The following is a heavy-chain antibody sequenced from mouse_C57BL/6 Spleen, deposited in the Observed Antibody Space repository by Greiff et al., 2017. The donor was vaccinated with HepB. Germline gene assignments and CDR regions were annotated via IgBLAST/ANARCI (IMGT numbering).Heavy chain of an antibody. J-gene: IGHJ3*01. Sequence: VQLKQSGAELVKPGASVKLSCTASGFNTKDYYMHWVKQRTEQGLEWIGRIDPADGETKYAPKFQGKATITADTSSNTAYLQLSSLTSYDTAVDYWAGDYYGRGSAWCTYWGQGTLVTVSA. D-gene: IGHD1-1*01. CDR3: AGDYYGRGSAWCTY. CDR1: GFNTKDYY. CDR2: IDPADGET. V-gene: IGHV14-2*01.